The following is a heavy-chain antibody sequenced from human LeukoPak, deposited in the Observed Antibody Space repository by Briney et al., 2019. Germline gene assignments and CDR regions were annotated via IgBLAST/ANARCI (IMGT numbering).Heavy chain of an antibody. CDR2: ISWNSGSI. Sequence: GGSLRLSCAASGFTFDDYAMHWVRQAPGKGLEWVSGISWNSGSIGYADSVKGRFTISRDNAKNSLYLQMNSLRAEDTALYYCAKDGGVGSSWYSLDYWGQGTLVTVSS. CDR1: GFTFDDYA. CDR3: AKDGGVGSSWYSLDY. D-gene: IGHD6-13*01. J-gene: IGHJ4*02. V-gene: IGHV3-9*01.